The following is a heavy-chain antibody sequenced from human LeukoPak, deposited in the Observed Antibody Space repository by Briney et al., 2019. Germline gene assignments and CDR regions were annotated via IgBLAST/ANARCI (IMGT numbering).Heavy chain of an antibody. CDR1: GFTFSSYA. CDR2: ISDRTGRT. V-gene: IGHV3-23*01. D-gene: IGHD4-17*01. CDR3: AKPSYGDPLDSFDV. J-gene: IGHJ3*01. Sequence: GGSLRLSCAASGFTFSSYAMNWVRQAPGKGLEWVSTISDRTGRTYYADSVKGRFIISRFNAKDTLFLQMNSLRAEDTAIYYCAKPSYGDPLDSFDVWGQGTMVTVSS.